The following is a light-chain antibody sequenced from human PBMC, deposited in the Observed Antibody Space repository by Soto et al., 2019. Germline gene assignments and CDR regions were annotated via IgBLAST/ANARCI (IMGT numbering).Light chain of an antibody. V-gene: IGKV1-5*01. CDR1: QSISDW. CDR3: QQHNSSQWK. J-gene: IGKJ1*01. CDR2: DAS. Sequence: DIQMTQSPSTLSASVGDRVTITCRASQSISDWLAWFQQKPGKAPRVLIYDASTLESGVPPRFSGSGSGTEFTLTISSLQPEDSETYYCQQHNSSQWKFGQGTKVDIX.